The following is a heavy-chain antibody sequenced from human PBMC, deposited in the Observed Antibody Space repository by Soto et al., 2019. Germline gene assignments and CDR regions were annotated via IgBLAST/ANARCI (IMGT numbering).Heavy chain of an antibody. V-gene: IGHV4-34*01. D-gene: IGHD2-2*01. CDR2: INHSGST. Sequence: PSETLSLTCAVYGVSFSGYYWSWIRQPPGKGLEWIGEINHSGSTNYNPSLKSRVTISVDTSKNQFSLKLSSVTAADTAVYYCARSSPYRGWFDPWGQGTLVTV. CDR1: GVSFSGYY. J-gene: IGHJ5*02. CDR3: ARSSPYRGWFDP.